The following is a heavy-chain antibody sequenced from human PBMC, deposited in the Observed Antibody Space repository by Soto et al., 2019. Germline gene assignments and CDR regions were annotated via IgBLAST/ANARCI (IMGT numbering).Heavy chain of an antibody. CDR2: IYYSGST. D-gene: IGHD5-18*01. V-gene: IGHV4-59*01. J-gene: IGHJ4*02. CDR1: GGSLSSYY. CDR3: ARVGLLIHDAQHTYYFDP. Sequence: SETLSLTCTVSGGSLSSYYWSWIRQPPGKGLEWIGYIYYSGSTNYNPSLKSRVTISVDTSKNQFSLKLSSVTAADTAVYYCARVGLLIHDAQHTYYFDPWGQGTLVTVSS.